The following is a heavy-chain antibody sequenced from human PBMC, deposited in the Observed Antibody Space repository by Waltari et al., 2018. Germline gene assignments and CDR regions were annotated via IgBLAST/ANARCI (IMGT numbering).Heavy chain of an antibody. Sequence: QLQLQESGPGLVKPSETLSLTCTVSGGSISSSSYYWGWIRQSPGKGLEWIGSIYYMVSTYYNPTLKSRVTISGDTSKNQVSLKLSSVTAADTAVYYCARHWKKSGYRFDPWGQGTLVTVSS. CDR1: GGSISSSSYY. CDR2: IYYMVST. CDR3: ARHWKKSGYRFDP. D-gene: IGHD5-12*01. J-gene: IGHJ5*02. V-gene: IGHV4-39*01.